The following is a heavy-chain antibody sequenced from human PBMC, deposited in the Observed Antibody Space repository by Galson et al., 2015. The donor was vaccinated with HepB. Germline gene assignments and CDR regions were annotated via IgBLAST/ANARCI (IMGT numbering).Heavy chain of an antibody. D-gene: IGHD3-3*01. J-gene: IGHJ4*02. CDR3: AKQTAITIFPQDYFDY. CDR1: GFTFSSYA. CDR2: TSGSCGST. V-gene: IGHV3-23*01. Sequence: SLRLSCAASGFTFSSYAMSWVRQAPGKGLEWVSATSGSCGSTYYADSVKGRFTISRDNSKNTLYLQMNSLRAEDTAVYYCAKQTAITIFPQDYFDYWGQGTLVTVSS.